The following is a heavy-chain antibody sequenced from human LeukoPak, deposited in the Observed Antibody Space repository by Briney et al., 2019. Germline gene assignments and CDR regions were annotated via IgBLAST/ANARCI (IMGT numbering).Heavy chain of an antibody. CDR1: GGSFSGYY. V-gene: IGHV4-34*01. CDR2: INHSGST. Sequence: SETLSLTCAVYGGSFSGYYWSWIRQPPGKGLGWIGEINHSGSTNYNPSLKSRVTISVDTSKNQFSLKLSSVTAADTAVYYCAGSSIAARPRRHFDYWAREPWSPSPQ. J-gene: IGHJ4*02. D-gene: IGHD6-6*01. CDR3: AGSSIAARPRRHFDY.